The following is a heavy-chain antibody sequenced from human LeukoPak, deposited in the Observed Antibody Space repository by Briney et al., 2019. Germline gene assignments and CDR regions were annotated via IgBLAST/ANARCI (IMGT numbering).Heavy chain of an antibody. CDR1: GVSISSYY. CDR3: ARERQLTYFDY. J-gene: IGHJ4*02. CDR2: IYYSGST. Sequence: SDTLSLPCTVWGVSISSYYWSCIRQPPGKGREWIRYIYYSGSTNYNPSLKSRVTISVDTSKNQFSLKLSSVTAADTAVYYCARERQLTYFDYWGQGTLVTVSS. V-gene: IGHV4-59*13. D-gene: IGHD6-6*01.